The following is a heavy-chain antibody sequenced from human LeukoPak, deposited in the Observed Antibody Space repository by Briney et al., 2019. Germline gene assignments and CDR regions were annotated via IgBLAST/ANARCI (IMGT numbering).Heavy chain of an antibody. V-gene: IGHV3-66*01. Sequence: GGSLRLLHAASGFTVSSNYKNWVRQAPGKGLEWVSVIHSGGSTYYADSVKGRFIISRDNSKNTLYLQMNSLRAEDTAVYYCARDAYCGGDCSFAFQHWGQGTMVTVSS. J-gene: IGHJ1*01. D-gene: IGHD2-21*02. CDR2: IHSGGST. CDR1: GFTVSSNY. CDR3: ARDAYCGGDCSFAFQH.